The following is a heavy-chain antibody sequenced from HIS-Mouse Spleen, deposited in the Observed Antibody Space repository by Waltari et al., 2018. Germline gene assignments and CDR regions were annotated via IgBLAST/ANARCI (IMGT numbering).Heavy chain of an antibody. CDR3: AREIPYSSSWYDWYFDL. J-gene: IGHJ2*01. D-gene: IGHD6-13*01. Sequence: QLQLQESVPGLVKPSETLSLTCTVSGGSISSSSYYWGWIRQPPGKVLEWIGSIYYSGLTYHNPSLKSRVTISVETSKNQFSLKLSSVTAADTAVYYCAREIPYSSSWYDWYFDLWGRGTLVTVSS. V-gene: IGHV4-39*07. CDR1: GGSISSSSYY. CDR2: IYYSGLT.